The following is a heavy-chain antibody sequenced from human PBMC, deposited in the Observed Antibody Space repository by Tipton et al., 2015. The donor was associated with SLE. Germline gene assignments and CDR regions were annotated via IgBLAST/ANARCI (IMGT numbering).Heavy chain of an antibody. D-gene: IGHD3-16*02. CDR3: ARGGTYYDYVWGSYRIGYFDY. J-gene: IGHJ4*02. CDR1: GFTFSSYE. V-gene: IGHV3-48*03. CDR2: ISSSGSTI. Sequence: GSLRLSCAASGFTFSSYEMNWVRQAPGKGLEWVSYISSSGSTIYYADSVKGRFTISRDNAKNSLYLQMNSLRAEDTAVYYCARGGTYYDYVWGSYRIGYFDYWGQGTLVTVSS.